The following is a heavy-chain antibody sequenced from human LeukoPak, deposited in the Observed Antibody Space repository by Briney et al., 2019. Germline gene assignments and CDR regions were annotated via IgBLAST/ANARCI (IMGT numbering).Heavy chain of an antibody. Sequence: ASVKVSCKASGYTFTIYGISWVRQAPGQGREWMVCISVYIGNTFYAQKFQGRGTMTTDTSTNTAYMELRSLRSGDTAVYYCERDLYYYDSSNYHDVFDVWGQGTMVTVSS. V-gene: IGHV1-18*01. D-gene: IGHD3-22*01. CDR1: GYTFTIYG. CDR3: ERDLYYYDSSNYHDVFDV. CDR2: ISVYIGNT. J-gene: IGHJ3*01.